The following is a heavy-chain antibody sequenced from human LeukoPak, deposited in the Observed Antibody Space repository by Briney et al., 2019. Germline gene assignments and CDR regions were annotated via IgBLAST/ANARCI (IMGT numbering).Heavy chain of an antibody. J-gene: IGHJ3*02. D-gene: IGHD6-13*01. CDR3: ARGDIAAAGTDAFDI. CDR1: GGSISSSNW. Sequence: SETLSLTCAVSGGSISSSNWWSWVRQPPGKGLEWIGEIYHSGSTNYNPSLKSRVTISVDKSKSQFSLKLSSVTAADTAVYYCARGDIAAAGTDAFDIWGQGTMVTVSS. V-gene: IGHV4-4*02. CDR2: IYHSGST.